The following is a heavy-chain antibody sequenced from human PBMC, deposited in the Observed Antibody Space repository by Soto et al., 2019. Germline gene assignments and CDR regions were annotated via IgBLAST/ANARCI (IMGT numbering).Heavy chain of an antibody. CDR1: GGSISSAAYY. Sequence: QVQLQESGPGLVKPSQTLSLSCTVSGGSISSAAYYWSWIRQHPGKGLEWIGYISHSGSTYYTPSLKSRVIISADTSKNQFSLNLTSVTAADTAVYYCAREYTYGSSLFDCWGQGALVTVSS. CDR3: AREYTYGSSLFDC. CDR2: ISHSGST. D-gene: IGHD5-18*01. V-gene: IGHV4-31*03. J-gene: IGHJ4*02.